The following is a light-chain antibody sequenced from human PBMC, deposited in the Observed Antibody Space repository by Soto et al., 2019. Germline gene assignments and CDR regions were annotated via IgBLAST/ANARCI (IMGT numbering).Light chain of an antibody. J-gene: IGKJ4*01. CDR3: MQGLQTAVT. Sequence: DIVMTQSPLSLPVTPGEPASISCRSSQSLLHSNGYNYLDWYMQKPGQSPQLLIYLGSNRASGVTDRFSGSGSGTDFTLKISRVEAEDVGVYYCMQGLQTAVTFGGGTKVEIK. CDR2: LGS. CDR1: QSLLHSNGYNY. V-gene: IGKV2-28*01.